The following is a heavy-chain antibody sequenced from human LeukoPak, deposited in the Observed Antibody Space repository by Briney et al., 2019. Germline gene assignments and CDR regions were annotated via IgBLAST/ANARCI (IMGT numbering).Heavy chain of an antibody. CDR2: IYYSGST. Sequence: SQTLSLTCTVSGGSISSYYWSWIRQPPGKGLEWIGYIYYSGSTNYNPSLKSRVTISVDTSKNQFSLKLSSVTAADTAVYYCARASPRYFSPLGPWGQGTLVTVSS. J-gene: IGHJ5*02. V-gene: IGHV4-59*08. D-gene: IGHD1-14*01. CDR1: GGSISSYY. CDR3: ARASPRYFSPLGP.